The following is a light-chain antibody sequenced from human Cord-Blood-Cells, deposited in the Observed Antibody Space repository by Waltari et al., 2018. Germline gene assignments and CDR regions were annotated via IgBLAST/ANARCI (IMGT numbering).Light chain of an antibody. CDR3: CSYAGSSTVV. J-gene: IGLJ2*01. V-gene: IGLV2-23*01. Sequence: QSALTQPASVSGSPGQSHTISCTGTRRDVGSYNLVSWYQQNPGKAPKLMIYEGSKRPSGVSNRFSGSKSGDTASLTISGLQADDEADYYCCSYAGSSTVVFGGGTKLTVL. CDR2: EGS. CDR1: RRDVGSYNL.